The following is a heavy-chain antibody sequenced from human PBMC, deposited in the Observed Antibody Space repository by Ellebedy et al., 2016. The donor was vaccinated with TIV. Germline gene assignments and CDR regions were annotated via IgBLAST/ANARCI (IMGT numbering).Heavy chain of an antibody. Sequence: SETLSLXXAVYGETFSGHYWSWIRQSPGKGLEWIGEINHLGNTNYNPSLRSRVTTSVDTSKSQFSLRLSSLTAADTAVYYCARRSSVTPDIGIGYWGQGTRVTVSS. CDR3: ARRSSVTPDIGIGY. D-gene: IGHD3-10*01. CDR2: INHLGNT. CDR1: GETFSGHY. V-gene: IGHV4-34*01. J-gene: IGHJ4*02.